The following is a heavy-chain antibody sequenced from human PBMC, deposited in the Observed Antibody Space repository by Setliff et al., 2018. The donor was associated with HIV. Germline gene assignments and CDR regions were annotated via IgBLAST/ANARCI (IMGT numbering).Heavy chain of an antibody. V-gene: IGHV3-49*04. D-gene: IGHD5-18*01. J-gene: IGHJ6*03. CDR1: GFTFGDYG. CDR3: TRLRGYSYGLASYYYYYMDV. CDR2: IGSKAYGGTT. Sequence: GESLKISCAASGFTFGDYGMNWVRQTPGKGLEWVGFIGSKAYGGTTEYAASVKGRFTISRDDSKSIAYLQMNSLKTEDTAVYYCTRLRGYSYGLASYYYYYMDVWGKGTTVTVS.